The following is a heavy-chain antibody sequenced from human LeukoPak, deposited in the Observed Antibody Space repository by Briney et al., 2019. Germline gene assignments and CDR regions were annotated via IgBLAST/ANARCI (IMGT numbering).Heavy chain of an antibody. D-gene: IGHD3/OR15-3a*01. CDR1: GFTFSSYA. V-gene: IGHV3-74*03. CDR2: INTNGSPT. Sequence: GGSLRLSCAASGFTFSSYAMHWVRQAPGKGLVWVSRINTNGSPTQYADSVKGRFTISRDNAKNTLYLQMNSLRAEDTAVYYCASPSRDWGSFDYWGQGTLVTVSS. CDR3: ASPSRDWGSFDY. J-gene: IGHJ4*02.